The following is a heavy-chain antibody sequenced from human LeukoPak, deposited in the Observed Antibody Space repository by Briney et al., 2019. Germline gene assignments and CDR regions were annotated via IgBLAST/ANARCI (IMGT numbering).Heavy chain of an antibody. V-gene: IGHV4-59*11. Sequence: SETLSLTCKVSGGSMSSHYWSWIRQPPGKGLEWIGDIYYSGSTNYSPSLNSRVTISLDTSKNQFSLNLRSVTAADTAVYYCARDDRSGYSTLGYWGQGTLVTVSS. D-gene: IGHD3-22*01. J-gene: IGHJ4*02. CDR3: ARDDRSGYSTLGY. CDR2: IYYSGST. CDR1: GGSMSSHY.